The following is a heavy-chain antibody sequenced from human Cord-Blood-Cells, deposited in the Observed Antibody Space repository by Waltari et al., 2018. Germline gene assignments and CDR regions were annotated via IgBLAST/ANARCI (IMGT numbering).Heavy chain of an antibody. CDR1: GFTVSSNY. Sequence: EVQLVESGGGLVQPGGSLRLSCAASGFTVSSNYMSWVRQAPGKGLEWVSVIYSGGSTYYPDSWKGRFTISSNNSKNTLYLQMNSLRAEDTAVYYCARGVGSGWYDYWGQGTLVTVSS. CDR2: IYSGGST. D-gene: IGHD6-19*01. V-gene: IGHV3-53*04. CDR3: ARGVGSGWYDY. J-gene: IGHJ4*02.